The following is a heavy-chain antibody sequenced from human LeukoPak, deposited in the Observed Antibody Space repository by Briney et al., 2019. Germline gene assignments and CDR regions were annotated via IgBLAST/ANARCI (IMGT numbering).Heavy chain of an antibody. V-gene: IGHV3-74*01. CDR1: GFTFSGYW. D-gene: IGHD3-9*01. CDR3: ARDQPNYDILTGYYPFDY. J-gene: IGHJ4*02. Sequence: PGGSLRLSCAASGFTFSGYWMHWVRQVPGKGLLWVSRINSDGSSTSYADSVKGRFTISRDNAKNTLYLQMNSLRAEDTAVYYCARDQPNYDILTGYYPFDYWGQGTVVTVSS. CDR2: INSDGSST.